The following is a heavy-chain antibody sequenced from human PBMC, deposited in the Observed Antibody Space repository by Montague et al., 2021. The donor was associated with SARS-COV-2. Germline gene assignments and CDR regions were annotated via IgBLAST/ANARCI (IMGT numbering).Heavy chain of an antibody. J-gene: IGHJ5*02. Sequence: PALVKPTQTLTLTCTFSGFSLNTSGEGVGWVRQPPGKALEWLALIYWDDDKRYSPSLKSRSTISKDTTKNEVVLTVANMDPVDTATYYCARYGDYGSWFDPWGKGTLVAVS. CDR3: ARYGDYGSWFDP. D-gene: IGHD4-17*01. V-gene: IGHV2-5*02. CDR1: GFSLNTSGEG. CDR2: IYWDDDK.